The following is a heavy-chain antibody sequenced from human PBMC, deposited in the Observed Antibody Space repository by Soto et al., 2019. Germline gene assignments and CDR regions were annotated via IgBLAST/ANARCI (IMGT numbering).Heavy chain of an antibody. CDR2: IYYSENT. V-gene: IGHV4-30-4*01. CDR1: GGSVSSGDYY. CDR3: ARDQWAMVRGVIINYFDY. J-gene: IGHJ4*02. Sequence: QVQLQESGPGLVKPSQTLSLTCTVSGGSVSSGDYYWSWIRQPPGKGLEWIGYIYYSENTYYNPSLKSRVTISAYTSKNQFSLKLSTVTAADTAVYYCARDQWAMVRGVIINYFDYWGQGTLVTVSS. D-gene: IGHD3-10*01.